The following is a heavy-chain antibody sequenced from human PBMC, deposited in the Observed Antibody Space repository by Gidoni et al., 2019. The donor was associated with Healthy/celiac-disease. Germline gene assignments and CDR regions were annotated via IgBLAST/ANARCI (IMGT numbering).Heavy chain of an antibody. V-gene: IGHV3-23*01. CDR3: AKGSLRSGPKSGFDY. D-gene: IGHD3-3*01. CDR1: GFTFSSYA. Sequence: EVQLLESGGGFVQPGGSLRLSCAASGFTFSSYAMRWGRQAPWKGLEWVSAISGRGGSKYYADSVKVRFTISRDNSKNTLYLQMNSLRDEDTDVYYCAKGSLRSGPKSGFDYWGQGTLVTVSS. CDR2: ISGRGGSK. J-gene: IGHJ4*02.